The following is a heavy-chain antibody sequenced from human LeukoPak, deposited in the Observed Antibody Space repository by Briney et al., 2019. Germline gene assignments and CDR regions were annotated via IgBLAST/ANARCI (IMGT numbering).Heavy chain of an antibody. CDR3: ARIGYYDSSGYLAGAFDI. CDR1: GYSFTSYW. J-gene: IGHJ3*02. V-gene: IGHV5-10-1*01. D-gene: IGHD3-22*01. CDR2: IDPSDSYT. Sequence: GESLQISCQGSGYSFTSYWISWVRQMPGKGLEWMGRIDPSDSYTNYSPSFQGHVTISADKSISTAYLQWSSLKASDTAMYYCARIGYYDSSGYLAGAFDIWGQGTMVTVSS.